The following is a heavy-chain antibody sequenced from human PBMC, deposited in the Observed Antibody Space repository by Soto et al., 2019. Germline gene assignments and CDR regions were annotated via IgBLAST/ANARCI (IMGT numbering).Heavy chain of an antibody. D-gene: IGHD3-10*01. CDR1: GFSLNTGGVG. CDR2: IYWDDDE. V-gene: IGHV2-5*02. J-gene: IGHJ6*02. Sequence: ITLKESGPTLVKPTQTLTLTCTFSGFSLNTGGVGVGWVRQPRGKAMEWLALIYWDDDERYRPSLRSRLNITXDXTXHXXVLKMTNMDPEDTATYYCVRNWRYYGGDYYYGMDAWGQGTTVTVSS. CDR3: VRNWRYYGGDYYYGMDA.